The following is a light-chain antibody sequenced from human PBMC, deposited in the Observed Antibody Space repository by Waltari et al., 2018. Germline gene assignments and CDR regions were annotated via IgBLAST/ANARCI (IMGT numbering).Light chain of an antibody. CDR3: QQYSGSPLT. J-gene: IGKJ4*01. CDR2: WAS. V-gene: IGKV4-1*01. Sequence: DIVLTQSPDSLAVSLCERATINCKSSQSLLDTSNNKNYLAWYRQKPGQPPQLLFYWASTRNSGVPGRLSGGGSGSDFTLTISGLQADDVAVYYCQQYSGSPLTFGGGTKVEIE. CDR1: QSLLDTSNNKNY.